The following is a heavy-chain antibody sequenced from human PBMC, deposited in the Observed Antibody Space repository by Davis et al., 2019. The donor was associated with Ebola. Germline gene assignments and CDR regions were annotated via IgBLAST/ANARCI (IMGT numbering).Heavy chain of an antibody. CDR2: INHSGST. J-gene: IGHJ6*02. D-gene: IGHD3-10*01. Sequence: SESLSLTCTVSGCTFSSYYWSWIRQLPGKGLEWFAAINHSGSTNYNPSLKSRVTMSVEASKNQFYLKLSSVTAADTAVYYCAREGALWFGEYLRYYYGMDVWGQGTTVTVSS. CDR1: GCTFSSYY. V-gene: IGHV4-34*10. CDR3: AREGALWFGEYLRYYYGMDV.